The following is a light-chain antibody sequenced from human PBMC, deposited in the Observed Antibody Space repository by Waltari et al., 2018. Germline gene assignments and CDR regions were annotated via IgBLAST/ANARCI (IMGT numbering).Light chain of an antibody. CDR2: EVS. J-gene: IGLJ1*01. CDR3: SSHTSTVPHV. V-gene: IGLV2-14*01. Sequence: QSALTQPASVSGSPGQSVSISCTGTSNDVGGYGYVSWYQQFPGKARKLMIYEVSYRPSGVSSRCSGSKSGNTASLTISGLQAEDEAVYYCSSHTSTVPHVFGTGTKVTVV. CDR1: SNDVGGYGY.